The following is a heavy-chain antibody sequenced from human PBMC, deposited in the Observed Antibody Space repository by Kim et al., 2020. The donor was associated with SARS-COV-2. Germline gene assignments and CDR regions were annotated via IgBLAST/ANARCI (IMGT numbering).Heavy chain of an antibody. D-gene: IGHD3-10*01. V-gene: IGHV1-2*05. J-gene: IGHJ6*02. Sequence: ASVKVSCKASGYTFTGYYMHWVRQAPGQGLEWMGRINPNSGGTNYAQKFQGRVTMTRDTSISTAYMELSRLRSDDTVVYYCARAGSNYGYGSGYYYYYGMDVWDQGTTVTVSS. CDR2: INPNSGGT. CDR3: ARAGSNYGYGSGYYYYYGMDV. CDR1: GYTFTGYY.